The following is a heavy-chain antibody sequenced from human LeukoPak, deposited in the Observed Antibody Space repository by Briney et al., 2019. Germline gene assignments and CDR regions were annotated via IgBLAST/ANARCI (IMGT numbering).Heavy chain of an antibody. CDR3: ARDRRGYSSSGFDY. CDR2: IYYSGTT. D-gene: IGHD6-13*01. CDR1: GYSISTGYY. V-gene: IGHV4-38-2*02. J-gene: IGHJ4*02. Sequence: SETLSLTCTVSGYSISTGYYWGWIPQPPGKGLEGVGRIYYSGTTYYNPSLKSRVTISVDTSKNQFSLKLRSVTAADTAVYYCARDRRGYSSSGFDYWGQGILVTVSS.